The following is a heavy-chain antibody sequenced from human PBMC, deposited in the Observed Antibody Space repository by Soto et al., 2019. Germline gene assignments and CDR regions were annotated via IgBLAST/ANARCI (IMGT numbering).Heavy chain of an antibody. CDR1: GYTFTSYA. V-gene: IGHV1-3*01. D-gene: IGHD2-8*01. CDR2: INAGNGNT. Sequence: GASVKVSCKASGYTFTSYAMHWVRQAPGQKLEWMGWINAGNGNTKYSQKFQGRVTITRDTSASTAYMELSSLRSEDTAVYYCGRVNIVLMVDQLSGMDVWGQGTTVTVSS. J-gene: IGHJ6*02. CDR3: GRVNIVLMVDQLSGMDV.